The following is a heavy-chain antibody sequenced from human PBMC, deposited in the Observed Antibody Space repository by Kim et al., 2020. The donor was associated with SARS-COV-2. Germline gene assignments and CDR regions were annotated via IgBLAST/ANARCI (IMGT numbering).Heavy chain of an antibody. CDR2: ISGSGTTI. CDR3: ARGPNYSPFDY. Sequence: GGSLRLSCAASGFTFSSYEMNWVRQAPGKGLEWVSYISGSGTTIYYADSVRGRFTISGDNDKNSLYLQMNSLRAEDTAVYYCARGPNYSPFDYWGQGTLVTVSS. V-gene: IGHV3-48*03. CDR1: GFTFSSYE. D-gene: IGHD4-4*01. J-gene: IGHJ4*02.